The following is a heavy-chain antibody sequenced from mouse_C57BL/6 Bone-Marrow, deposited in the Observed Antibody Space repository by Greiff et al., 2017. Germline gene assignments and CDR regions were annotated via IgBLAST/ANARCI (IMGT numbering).Heavy chain of an antibody. CDR2: ISSGGSYT. CDR3: ARQGIYYYGSSYDWFAY. CDR1: GFTFSSYC. Sequence: EVKLVESGGDLVKPGGSLKLSCAASGFTFSSYCMSWVRQTPDKRLEWVATISSGGSYTYYPDSVKGRFTISRDNAKNTLYLQMSSLKSEDTAMYYCARQGIYYYGSSYDWFAYWGQGTLVTVSA. D-gene: IGHD1-1*01. V-gene: IGHV5-6*01. J-gene: IGHJ3*01.